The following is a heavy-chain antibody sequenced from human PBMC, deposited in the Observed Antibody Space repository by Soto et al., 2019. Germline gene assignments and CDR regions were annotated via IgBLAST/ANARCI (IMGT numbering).Heavy chain of an antibody. V-gene: IGHV1-69*02. CDR2: IIPILGIA. CDR1: GGTFSNYT. CDR3: ARGGDYAPNWFDP. J-gene: IGHJ5*02. D-gene: IGHD4-17*01. Sequence: QVQLVQSGAEVKKPGSSVKVSCKASGGTFSNYTISWVRQAPGQGLKWMGRIIPILGIANYAQKFQGSFTXTXDXSTSTDYLELSSLRSEDTAVYYCARGGDYAPNWFDPWGQGTLVTVSS.